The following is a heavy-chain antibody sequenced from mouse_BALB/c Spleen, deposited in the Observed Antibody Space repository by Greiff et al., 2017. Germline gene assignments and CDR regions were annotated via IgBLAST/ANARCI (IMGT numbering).Heavy chain of an antibody. J-gene: IGHJ2*01. Sequence: EVKLVESGGGLVKLGGSLKLSCAASGFTFSSYYMSWVRQTPEKRLALVAAINSNGGSTYYPDTVKGRFTISRDNAKNTLYLQMSSLKSEDTALYYCARHEGNYFDYWGQGTTLTVSS. D-gene: IGHD2-1*01. CDR1: GFTFSSYY. CDR3: ARHEGNYFDY. V-gene: IGHV5-6-2*01. CDR2: INSNGGST.